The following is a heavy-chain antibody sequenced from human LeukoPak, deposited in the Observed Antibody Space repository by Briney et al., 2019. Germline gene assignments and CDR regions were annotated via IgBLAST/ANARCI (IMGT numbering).Heavy chain of an antibody. V-gene: IGHV1-69*04. CDR2: IIPILGIA. Sequence: SVKVSCKASGGTFSSYAISWVRQAPGQGLEWMGRIIPILGIANYAQKFQGRVTITADKSTSTAYMELSSLRSEDTAVYYCARDPYYYGSGSYYQTKVDVWGQGTTVTVSS. CDR3: ARDPYYYGSGSYYQTKVDV. CDR1: GGTFSSYA. D-gene: IGHD3-10*01. J-gene: IGHJ6*02.